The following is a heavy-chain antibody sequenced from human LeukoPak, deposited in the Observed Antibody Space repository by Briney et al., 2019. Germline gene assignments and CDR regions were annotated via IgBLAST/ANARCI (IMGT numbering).Heavy chain of an antibody. V-gene: IGHV3-23*01. D-gene: IGHD2-2*01. CDR2: ISGSGGST. Sequence: GGSLRLSCAASGFTFSSYWMHWVRQAPGKGLEWVSAISGSGGSTYYADSVKGRFTISRDNSKNTLYLQMNSLRAEDTAVYYCAKDVTRSTDAFDIWGQGTMVTVSS. CDR3: AKDVTRSTDAFDI. CDR1: GFTFSSYW. J-gene: IGHJ3*02.